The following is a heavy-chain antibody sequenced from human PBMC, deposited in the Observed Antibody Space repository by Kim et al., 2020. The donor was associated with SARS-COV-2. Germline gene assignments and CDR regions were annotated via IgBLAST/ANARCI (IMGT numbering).Heavy chain of an antibody. J-gene: IGHJ4*02. CDR3: AREYYYDSSGSLDY. Sequence: ADTVKGRFTNSRHNSKNTMYLQKNSLRAEDTAVYYCAREYYYDSSGSLDYWGQGTLVTVSS. D-gene: IGHD3-22*01. V-gene: IGHV3-30*01.